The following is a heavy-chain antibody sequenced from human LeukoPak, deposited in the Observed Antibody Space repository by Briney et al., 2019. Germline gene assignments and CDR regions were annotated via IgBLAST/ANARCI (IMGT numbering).Heavy chain of an antibody. CDR3: ARGLAYCGGDCYQDTAYYFDY. CDR1: GFTFSSYA. Sequence: GGSLRLSCAASGFTFSSYAMHWVRQAPGKGLEYVSAISSNGGSTYYANSVKGRFTISRDNSKNTLYLQMGSLRAEDMAVYYRARGLAYCGGDCYQDTAYYFDYWGQGTLVTVSS. CDR2: ISSNGGST. V-gene: IGHV3-64*01. D-gene: IGHD2-21*02. J-gene: IGHJ4*02.